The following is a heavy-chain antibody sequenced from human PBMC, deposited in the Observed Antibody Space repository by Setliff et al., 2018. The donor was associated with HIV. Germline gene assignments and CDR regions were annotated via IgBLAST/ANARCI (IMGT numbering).Heavy chain of an antibody. V-gene: IGHV1-2*06. CDR3: ARGMTSYDSSGYSIPYYFDY. CDR1: GYTFTGYY. Sequence: ASVKVSCKASGYTFTGYYMHWVRQAPGQGLEWMGLINPNSGGTNYAQKFQGRVTMTRDTSMNTAYMELSRLRSDDTAVYYCARGMTSYDSSGYSIPYYFDYWGQGTLVTVSS. D-gene: IGHD3-22*01. J-gene: IGHJ4*02. CDR2: INPNSGGT.